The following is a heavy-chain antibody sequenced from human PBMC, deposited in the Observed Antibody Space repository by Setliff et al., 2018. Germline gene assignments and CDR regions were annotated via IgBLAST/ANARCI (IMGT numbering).Heavy chain of an antibody. V-gene: IGHV3-21*01. D-gene: IGHD6-13*01. J-gene: IGHJ4*02. CDR2: ISPSSSHI. CDR3: AKRGDSSSWLEY. Sequence: PGGSLRLSCAASGFTFSTYSLIWVRQAPGTGLEWVSSISPSSSHIYYADSAEGRFTISRDNAKNTLYLQMNSLRAEDTAVYYCAKRGDSSSWLEYWGQGTLVTVSS. CDR1: GFTFSTYS.